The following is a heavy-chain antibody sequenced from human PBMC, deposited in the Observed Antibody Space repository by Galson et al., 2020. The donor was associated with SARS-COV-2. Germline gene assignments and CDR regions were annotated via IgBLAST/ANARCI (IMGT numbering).Heavy chain of an antibody. CDR1: GFSLTTNGMR. Sequence: SGPTLANPTQTLTLTCTFSGFSLTTNGMRVSWIRQPPGKALEWLTRIDRDDDKFYSTSLQTRLAISKDTSKNQVVLTMTNVDPIDAGTYYCARTTSSGWCFDSWGQGTLVTVSS. CDR3: ARTTSSGWCFDS. CDR2: IDRDDDK. V-gene: IGHV2-70*04. J-gene: IGHJ4*02. D-gene: IGHD6-19*01.